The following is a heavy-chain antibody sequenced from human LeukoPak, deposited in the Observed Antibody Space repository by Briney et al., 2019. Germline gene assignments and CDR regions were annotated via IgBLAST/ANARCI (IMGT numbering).Heavy chain of an antibody. CDR2: ISSNGGST. CDR1: GFTFSSYA. Sequence: QTGGSLRLSCAASGFTFSSYAMHWVRQAPGKGLEYVSAISSNGGSTYYANSVKGRFTISRDNSKNTLYLQMGSLRAEDMAVYYCARDKVTYWGQGTLVTVSS. V-gene: IGHV3-64*01. J-gene: IGHJ4*02. CDR3: ARDKVTY.